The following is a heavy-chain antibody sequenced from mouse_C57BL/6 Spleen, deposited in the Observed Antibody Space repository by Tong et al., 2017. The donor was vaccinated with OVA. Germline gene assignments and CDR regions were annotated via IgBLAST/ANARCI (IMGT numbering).Heavy chain of an antibody. CDR2: IDPSDSYT. CDR1: GYTFTSYW. D-gene: IGHD2-4*01. V-gene: IGHV1-69*02. Sequence: VQLQESGPELVKPGASVKISCKASGYTFTSYWMHWVKQRPGQGLEWIGEIDPSDSYTNYNQKFKGKATLTVDKSSSTAYMELRSLTSEDSAVYFCARRGDDYADAMDYWGQGTSVTVSS. J-gene: IGHJ4*01. CDR3: ARRGDDYADAMDY.